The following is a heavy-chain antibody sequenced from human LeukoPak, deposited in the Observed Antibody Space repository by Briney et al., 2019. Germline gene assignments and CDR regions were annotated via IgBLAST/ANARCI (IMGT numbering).Heavy chain of an antibody. J-gene: IGHJ4*02. Sequence: GGSLQSSSKGSGYTFTTYWITWVRQMPGKGREWMGTIDPKDSYAIYSPSFQGLVTISVDTSISTSYLQWSSLKASDSAMYFCATLYMSGSPFDYWGQGALVTVSS. CDR3: ATLYMSGSPFDY. D-gene: IGHD3-10*01. V-gene: IGHV5-10-1*01. CDR2: IDPKDSYA. CDR1: GYTFTTYW.